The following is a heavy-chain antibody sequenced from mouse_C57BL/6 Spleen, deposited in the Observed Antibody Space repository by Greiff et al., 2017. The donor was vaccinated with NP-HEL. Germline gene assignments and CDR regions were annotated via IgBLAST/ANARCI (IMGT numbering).Heavy chain of an antibody. CDR1: GFTFSDYG. D-gene: IGHD2-5*01. V-gene: IGHV5-15*01. J-gene: IGHJ4*01. CDR3: ARQGSNYDYYAMDY. CDR2: ISNLAYSI. Sequence: EVHLVESGGGLVQPGGSLKLSCAASGFTFSDYGMAWVRQAPRKGPEWVAFISNLAYSIYYADTVTGRFTISRENAKNTLYLEMSSLRSEDTAMYYCARQGSNYDYYAMDYWGQGTSVTVSS.